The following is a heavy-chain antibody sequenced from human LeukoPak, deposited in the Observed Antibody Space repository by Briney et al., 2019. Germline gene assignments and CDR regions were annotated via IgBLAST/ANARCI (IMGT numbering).Heavy chain of an antibody. CDR3: ARDRLTSGSYFFDY. D-gene: IGHD1-26*01. J-gene: IGHJ4*02. Sequence: GGSLRLSCAASAFTFSDYSMNWVRQAPGKGLEWISYISGRRSTIYYADSVRGRFTISRDNAKNSMYLQMNSLRAEDTAVYYCARDRLTSGSYFFDYWGQGTLVTVSS. CDR2: ISGRRSTI. CDR1: AFTFSDYS. V-gene: IGHV3-48*01.